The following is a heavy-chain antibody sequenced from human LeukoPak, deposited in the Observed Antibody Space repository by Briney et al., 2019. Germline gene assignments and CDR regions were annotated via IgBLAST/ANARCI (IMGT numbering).Heavy chain of an antibody. V-gene: IGHV1-2*02. Sequence: ASVKVSCKASGYTFTGYYMHWVRQAPGQGLEWMGWINPNSGGTNYAQKFQGRVTMTRDTSISTAYMELSRLRPDDTAVYYCARDLGSTTNWFDPWGQGTLVTVSS. CDR2: INPNSGGT. CDR3: ARDLGSTTNWFDP. CDR1: GYTFTGYY. J-gene: IGHJ5*02. D-gene: IGHD6-13*01.